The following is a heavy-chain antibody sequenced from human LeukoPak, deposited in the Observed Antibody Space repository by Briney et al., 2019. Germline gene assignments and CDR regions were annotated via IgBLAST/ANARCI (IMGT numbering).Heavy chain of an antibody. J-gene: IGHJ4*02. V-gene: IGHV3-23*01. Sequence: GGSLRLSCAASGFTFSSYAMSWVRQAPGKGLEWVSAISGSGGSTYYADSVKGRFTIPRDNSKNTLYLQMNSLRAEDTAVYYCAKDRNRGFSSKYFDYWGQGTLVTVSS. D-gene: IGHD3-10*01. CDR3: AKDRNRGFSSKYFDY. CDR2: ISGSGGST. CDR1: GFTFSSYA.